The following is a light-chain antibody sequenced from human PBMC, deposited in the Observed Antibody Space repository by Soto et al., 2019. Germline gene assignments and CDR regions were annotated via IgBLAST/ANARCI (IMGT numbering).Light chain of an antibody. CDR2: AAS. CDR1: QGISSY. CDR3: QQYYSYPPVT. J-gene: IGKJ1*01. V-gene: IGKV1-8*01. Sequence: AIRMTQSPSSFSASTGDRVTITCRASQGISSYLAWYQQKPGKAPKLLIYAASTLQSGVPSRFSGSGSGTDFTLTISCLQSEDFATYYCQQYYSYPPVTFGQGTKVEIE.